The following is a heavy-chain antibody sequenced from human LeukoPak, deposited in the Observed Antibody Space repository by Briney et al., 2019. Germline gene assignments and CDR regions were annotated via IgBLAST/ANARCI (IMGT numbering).Heavy chain of an antibody. J-gene: IGHJ4*01. CDR3: ARGDCSGDCYHPLYY. V-gene: IGHV3-30*02. D-gene: IGHD2-21*02. Sequence: GGSLRLSCAASGFTLSSAWMSWVRQAPGQGLDWVAFIRHDGTIKYYGDSVKGRFTISRDNSMNTLYLQLNSLRTDDAAVYYCARGDCSGDCYHPLYYWGQGSLVTVSS. CDR1: GFTLSSAW. CDR2: IRHDGTIK.